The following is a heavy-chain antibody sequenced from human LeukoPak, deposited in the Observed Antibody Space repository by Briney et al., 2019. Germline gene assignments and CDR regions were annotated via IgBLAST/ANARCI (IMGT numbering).Heavy chain of an antibody. Sequence: PWGSLRLSCAASGFSVSNYYMSWVRQPPGKGLEWVSVMYTGGGRYYGDSVKGRFTISRDNSKNTVFLQMNSLRVEDTALYYCTRGQSYCGADCYSDWGQGTLVTVSS. CDR3: TRGQSYCGADCYSD. J-gene: IGHJ4*02. V-gene: IGHV3-66*01. CDR2: MYTGGGR. D-gene: IGHD2-21*02. CDR1: GFSVSNYY.